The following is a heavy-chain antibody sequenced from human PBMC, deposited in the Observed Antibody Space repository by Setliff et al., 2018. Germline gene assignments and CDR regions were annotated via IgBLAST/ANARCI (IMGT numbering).Heavy chain of an antibody. J-gene: IGHJ3*02. D-gene: IGHD4-17*01. Sequence: PSETLSLTCTVSGGSISSGGYYWSWIRQHPEKGLEWIGYIYYSGSTYYNPSLKSRVTISVDTSKNQFSLKLSSVTAADTAVYYCARDPLTTNRRRAFDIWGQGTRVTVSS. CDR1: GGSISSGGYY. CDR3: ARDPLTTNRRRAFDI. CDR2: IYYSGST. V-gene: IGHV4-31*03.